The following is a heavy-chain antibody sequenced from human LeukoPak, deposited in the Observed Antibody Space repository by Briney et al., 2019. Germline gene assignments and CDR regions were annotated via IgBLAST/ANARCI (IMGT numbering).Heavy chain of an antibody. V-gene: IGHV1-2*02. D-gene: IGHD4-23*01. CDR3: ARGTTVVTADTTGFDY. CDR2: INPNSGGT. Sequence: VASVNVSCKASGYTFTGYYMHWVRQAPGQGLEWMGWINPNSGGTNYAQKFQGRVTMTRDTSISTAYMELSRLRSDDTAVYYCARGTTVVTADTTGFDYWGQGTLVTVSS. J-gene: IGHJ4*02. CDR1: GYTFTGYY.